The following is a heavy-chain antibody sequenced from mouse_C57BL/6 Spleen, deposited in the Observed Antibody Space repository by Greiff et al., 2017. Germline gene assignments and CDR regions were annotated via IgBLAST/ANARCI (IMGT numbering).Heavy chain of an antibody. CDR3: ATYYYGSPYRAMDY. Sequence: QVQLQQSGAELVKPGASVKISCKASGYAFSSYWMNWVQQRPGKGLEWIGQIYPGDGDTNYNGKFKGKATLTADKSSSTAYMQLSSLTSEDSAVYFCATYYYGSPYRAMDYWGQGTSVTVSS. D-gene: IGHD1-1*01. J-gene: IGHJ4*01. CDR2: IYPGDGDT. CDR1: GYAFSSYW. V-gene: IGHV1-80*01.